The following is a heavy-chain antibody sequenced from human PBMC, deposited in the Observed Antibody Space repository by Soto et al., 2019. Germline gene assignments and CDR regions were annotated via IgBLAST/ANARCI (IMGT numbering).Heavy chain of an antibody. CDR1: GGSISSSSYY. V-gene: IGHV4-39*01. J-gene: IGHJ6*02. D-gene: IGHD1-7*01. CDR2: IYYSGST. Sequence: QLQLQESGPGLVKPSETLSLTCTVSGGSISSSSYYWGWIRQPPGKGLEWIGSIYYSGSTYYNPSLKSRVTISVDTSKNQFSLKLSSVTAADTAVYYCARPVGLLYYYYGMDVWGQGTTVTVSS. CDR3: ARPVGLLYYYYGMDV.